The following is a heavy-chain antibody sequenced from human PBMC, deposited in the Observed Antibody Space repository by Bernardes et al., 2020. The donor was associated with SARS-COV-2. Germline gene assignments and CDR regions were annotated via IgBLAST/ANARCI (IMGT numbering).Heavy chain of an antibody. D-gene: IGHD1-1*01. J-gene: IGHJ4*02. CDR2: ISASGDGT. CDR1: GFTFSNYA. CDR3: ARAPSTSARGTSDY. V-gene: IGHV3-23*01. Sequence: GGSLRLSCEASGFTFSNYAMTWVRQAPGKGLEWLASISASGDGTFYTDSLSGRFDITRDNFRNIVFLQMTKLRPGDTAVYFCARAPSTSARGTSDYWGQGTLVTVSS.